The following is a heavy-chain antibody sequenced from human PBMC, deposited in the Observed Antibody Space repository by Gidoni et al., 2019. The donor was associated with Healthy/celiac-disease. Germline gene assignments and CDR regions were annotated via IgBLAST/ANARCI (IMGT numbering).Heavy chain of an antibody. CDR2: ISAYNGNT. D-gene: IGHD3-10*01. V-gene: IGHV1-18*01. Sequence: QVQLLQSGAEVKKPGASVKVSCKASGYTFTSYGISWVRQAPGQGLEWMGWISAYNGNTNYAQKLQGRVTMTTDTSTSTAYMELRSLRSDDTAVYYCARDLALWFGEFQDAFDIWGQGTMVTVSS. CDR3: ARDLALWFGEFQDAFDI. CDR1: GYTFTSYG. J-gene: IGHJ3*02.